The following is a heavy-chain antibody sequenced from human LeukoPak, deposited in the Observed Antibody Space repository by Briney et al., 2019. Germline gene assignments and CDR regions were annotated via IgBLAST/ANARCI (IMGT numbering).Heavy chain of an antibody. Sequence: GESLRLSCAASGFIFSGYGMHWVRQAPGKGLEWVAFIRYDGSNKYYADSVKGRFTISRDNSKNTLYLQMNSLRAEDTAVYYCAKDQAYYGSGSYYMDVWGKGTTVTISS. CDR2: IRYDGSNK. J-gene: IGHJ6*03. CDR1: GFIFSGYG. CDR3: AKDQAYYGSGSYYMDV. D-gene: IGHD3-10*01. V-gene: IGHV3-30*02.